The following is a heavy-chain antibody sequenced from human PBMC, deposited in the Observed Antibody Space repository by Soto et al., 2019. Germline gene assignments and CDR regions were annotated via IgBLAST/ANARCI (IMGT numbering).Heavy chain of an antibody. Sequence: PGGSMRPSSAASGLTLSSYAMHWVRQAPGKGLEWVAVISYDGSNKYYADSVKGRFTISRDNSKNTLYLQMNSLRAEDTAVYYCARDKHIVVVTALLPDDYWGQGTLVTVSS. CDR1: GLTLSSYA. CDR2: ISYDGSNK. D-gene: IGHD2-21*02. V-gene: IGHV3-30-3*01. CDR3: ARDKHIVVVTALLPDDY. J-gene: IGHJ4*02.